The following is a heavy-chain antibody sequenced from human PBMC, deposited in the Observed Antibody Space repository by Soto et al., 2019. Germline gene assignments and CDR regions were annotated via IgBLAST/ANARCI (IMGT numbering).Heavy chain of an antibody. V-gene: IGHV4-4*07. CDR2: IYSSGST. CDR3: ARGGVGPSGYFFDY. J-gene: IGHJ4*02. CDR1: GGSIRNYY. Sequence: TLSLTCTVSGGSIRNYYWSWIRQPAGKGLEWIGRIYSSGSTNTNPSLKSRLTLSVDTSKNQFSLKLTSMTAADTAVYYCARGGVGPSGYFFDYWGQGTLVTVSS. D-gene: IGHD1-26*01.